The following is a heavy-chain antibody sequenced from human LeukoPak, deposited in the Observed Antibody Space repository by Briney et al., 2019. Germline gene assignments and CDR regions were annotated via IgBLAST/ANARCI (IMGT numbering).Heavy chain of an antibody. J-gene: IGHJ4*02. CDR1: GYTFTSYA. Sequence: GGSLRLSCAGSGYTFTSYAMHWVRQAPGQRLEWMGWINAGNGNTKYSQEFQGRVTITRDTSASTAYMELSSLRSEDMAVYYCARDGGAVAGTLDYWGQGTLVTVSS. V-gene: IGHV1-3*03. CDR2: INAGNGNT. CDR3: ARDGGAVAGTLDY. D-gene: IGHD6-19*01.